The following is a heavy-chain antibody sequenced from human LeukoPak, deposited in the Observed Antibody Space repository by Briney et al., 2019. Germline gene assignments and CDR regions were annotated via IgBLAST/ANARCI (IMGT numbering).Heavy chain of an antibody. CDR2: ISGGGST. CDR1: GFTVSDNY. D-gene: IGHD3-22*01. CDR3: ARGGDTIGSIRSPFDI. Sequence: GGSLRLSCAASGFTVSDNYTSWFRQAPGKGLEWVSAISGGGSTYYADSVKGRFIISRDNSKNTVYLQLNSLRAEDTAVYYCARGGDTIGSIRSPFDIWGQGTMVTVSS. V-gene: IGHV3-53*01. J-gene: IGHJ3*02.